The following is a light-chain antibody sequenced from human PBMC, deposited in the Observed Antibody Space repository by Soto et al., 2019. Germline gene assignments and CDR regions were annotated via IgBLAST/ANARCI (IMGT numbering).Light chain of an antibody. CDR1: QSLAGN. V-gene: IGKV3-15*01. CDR3: QQYSDWPVT. CDR2: GVS. Sequence: EIGMTQSPVTLSVSLGESATLSCRATQSLAGNLAWYQQRPGQAPRLLIYGVSTRATGVPGRFSGSGSGSDFTLTISSLQSEDLAVYYYQQYSDWPVTFGGGTKVEIK. J-gene: IGKJ4*01.